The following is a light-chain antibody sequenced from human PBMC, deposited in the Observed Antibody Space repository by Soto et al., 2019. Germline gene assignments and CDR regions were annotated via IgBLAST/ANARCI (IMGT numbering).Light chain of an antibody. Sequence: TLAPDSLAVSLGERATINCKSSQSVLYSSNNKNYLAWYQQKPGQPPKLLIYWASTRESGVPDRFSGSGSGTDFTLTISSLQAEDVAVYYCQQYYITPETFGQGTKLEIK. CDR3: QQYYITPET. J-gene: IGKJ2*01. CDR1: QSVLYSSNNKNY. CDR2: WAS. V-gene: IGKV4-1*01.